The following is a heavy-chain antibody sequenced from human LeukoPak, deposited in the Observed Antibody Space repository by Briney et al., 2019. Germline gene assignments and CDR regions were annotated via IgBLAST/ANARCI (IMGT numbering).Heavy chain of an antibody. J-gene: IGHJ4*02. CDR1: GFTFDDYG. D-gene: IGHD1-7*01. CDR2: INWNGGST. Sequence: PGGSLRPSCAASGFTFDDYGMSWVRQAPGKGLEWLSGINWNGGSTGYADSVKGRFTISRDNAKNSLYLQMNSLRAEDTALYYCARAPLYNWNYGGFGDYWGQGTLVTVSS. V-gene: IGHV3-20*04. CDR3: ARAPLYNWNYGGFGDY.